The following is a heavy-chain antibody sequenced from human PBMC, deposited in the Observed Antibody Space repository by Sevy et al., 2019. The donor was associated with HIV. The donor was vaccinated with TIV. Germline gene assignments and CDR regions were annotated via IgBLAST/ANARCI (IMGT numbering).Heavy chain of an antibody. Sequence: GGSLRLSCAASGFTVSSNYMSWVRQAPGKGLEWVAGIYSGGSTYYADSVKGRFTISRDNSKNTLYLQMNSLRAEDTAVYYCARGPTVVTPKSAFDIWGQGTMVTVSS. CDR1: GFTVSSNY. D-gene: IGHD4-17*01. V-gene: IGHV3-53*01. CDR3: ARGPTVVTPKSAFDI. CDR2: IYSGGST. J-gene: IGHJ3*02.